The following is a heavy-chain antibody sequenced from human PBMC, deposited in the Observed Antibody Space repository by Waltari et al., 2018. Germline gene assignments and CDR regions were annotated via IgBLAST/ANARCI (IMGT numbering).Heavy chain of an antibody. CDR2: VSFSGTT. J-gene: IGHJ4*02. Sequence: QVQLQESGPRLVKPSETMSLACTVSAGSISNQYWSWIRPPPGRGLEWIGYVSFSGTTNYSPSLKSRLTISVDTSKNQFSLKLNSVTPADTAVYYCARMSGLGVISPYFDYWGQGTLVTVSS. CDR1: AGSISNQY. D-gene: IGHD2-21*01. CDR3: ARMSGLGVISPYFDY. V-gene: IGHV4-59*11.